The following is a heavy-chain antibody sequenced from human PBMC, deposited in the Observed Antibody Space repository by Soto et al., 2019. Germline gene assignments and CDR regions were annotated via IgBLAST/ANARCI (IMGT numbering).Heavy chain of an antibody. D-gene: IGHD3-22*01. CDR1: GGSFSAYY. J-gene: IGHJ6*02. Sequence: PSETLSLTCAVYGGSFSAYYWSWVRQPPGKGLEWIGEIIHSESTKYNPSLKSRVTISVDTSKNQFSLKLSSVTTADTAVYYCARDPGEKYYDSSGATGAMDVWGHGTTVTVSS. CDR2: IIHSEST. V-gene: IGHV4-34*12. CDR3: ARDPGEKYYDSSGATGAMDV.